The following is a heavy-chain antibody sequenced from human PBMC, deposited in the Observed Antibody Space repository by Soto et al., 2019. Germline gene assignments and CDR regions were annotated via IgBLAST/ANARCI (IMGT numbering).Heavy chain of an antibody. CDR3: ARVAVGYDFGY. D-gene: IGHD5-12*01. V-gene: IGHV4-30-2*01. J-gene: IGHJ4*02. Sequence: KSSETLSLTCAVSGGSISSGAYSWSWIRQPPGKGLEWIGYIYHSGSTSYSPSLKSRVTISVDRSKNQFSLKLTSVTAADTAVYYCARVAVGYDFGYWGQGTLVTVSS. CDR2: IYHSGST. CDR1: GGSISSGAYS.